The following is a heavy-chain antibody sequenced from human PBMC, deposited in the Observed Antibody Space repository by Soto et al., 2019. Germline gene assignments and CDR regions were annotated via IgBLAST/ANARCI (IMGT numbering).Heavy chain of an antibody. J-gene: IGHJ1*01. CDR3: ARDVFAYGSGSPPSQY. CDR2: VWYDGLKK. CDR1: GCTFSSYG. D-gene: IGHD3-10*01. V-gene: IGHV3-33*01. Sequence: VGSLRLSCAASGCTFSSYGMHWVRQAPGKGLQWVAIVWYDGLKKFYADSVKGRFTISRDNSKDTLYLQMNSLRGDDTAVYYCARDVFAYGSGSPPSQYWGQGTLVTVSS.